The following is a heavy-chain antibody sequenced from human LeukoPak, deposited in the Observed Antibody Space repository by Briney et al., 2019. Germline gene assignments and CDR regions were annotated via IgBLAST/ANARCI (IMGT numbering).Heavy chain of an antibody. CDR1: GYTFTGYY. V-gene: IGHV1-2*02. D-gene: IGHD4-17*01. CDR2: INPNSGGT. J-gene: IGHJ4*02. CDR3: ARDLIHDYGDGVDY. Sequence: ASVKVSCKASGYTFTGYYMHWVRQAPGQGLEWMGWINPNSGGTNYAQKFQGRVTMTRDTSISTAYMELSRLRSDDTAVYYCARDLIHDYGDGVDYWGQGTLVTVSS.